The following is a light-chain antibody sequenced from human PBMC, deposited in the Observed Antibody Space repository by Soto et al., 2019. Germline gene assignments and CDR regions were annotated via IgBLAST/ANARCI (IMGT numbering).Light chain of an antibody. CDR3: QQYANLPLT. Sequence: DIQMTQSPSSLSASVGDRVTITCQATQDIRNYLNWYQQKPGKTPKLLIYDTSNMETGVPSRFSGSGSGTDFTITISSQQPEDIATYYCQQYANLPLTFGGGTKVEIK. CDR1: QDIRNY. CDR2: DTS. J-gene: IGKJ4*01. V-gene: IGKV1-33*01.